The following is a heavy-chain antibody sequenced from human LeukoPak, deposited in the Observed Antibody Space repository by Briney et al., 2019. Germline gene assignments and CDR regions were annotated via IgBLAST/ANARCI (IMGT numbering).Heavy chain of an antibody. J-gene: IGHJ3*02. CDR1: GFTFSSYS. V-gene: IGHV3-21*01. CDR3: ARPDCSGGSCYSSGAFDI. D-gene: IGHD2-15*01. CDR2: ISSSSSYI. Sequence: GGSLRLSCAASGFTFSSYSMNWVRQAPGKGLEWVSSISSSSSYIYYADSVKGRFTISRDNAKNSLYLQMNSLRAEDTAVYYCARPDCSGGSCYSSGAFDIWGQGTMVTVSS.